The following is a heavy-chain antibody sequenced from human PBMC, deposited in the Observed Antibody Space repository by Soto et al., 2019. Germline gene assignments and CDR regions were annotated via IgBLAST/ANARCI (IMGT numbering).Heavy chain of an antibody. V-gene: IGHV1-69*13. Sequence: GASVKVSCKASGGRFSSYAISWVRQAPGQGLEWMGGIIPIFGTANYAQKFQGRVTITADESTSTAYMELSSLRSEDTAVYYCARDRSSGWYVHFDYWGQGTLVTVSS. D-gene: IGHD6-19*01. CDR1: GGRFSSYA. CDR2: IIPIFGTA. J-gene: IGHJ4*02. CDR3: ARDRSSGWYVHFDY.